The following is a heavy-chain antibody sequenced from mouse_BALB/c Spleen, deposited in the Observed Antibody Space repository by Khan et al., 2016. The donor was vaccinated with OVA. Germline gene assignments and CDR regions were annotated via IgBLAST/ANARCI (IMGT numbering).Heavy chain of an antibody. CDR2: VNPNTGGT. CDR3: ARGYDFFAY. J-gene: IGHJ3*01. CDR1: GYSFTLYY. D-gene: IGHD2-14*01. V-gene: IGHV1-26*01. Sequence: VRLQQSGPDLVKPGASVKISCKASGYSFTLYYMTWVRQSHGKSLEWIGRVNPNTGGTDYNQDFKGKAILTVDKSSNTAYMEFRSLTSEASAVYYCARGYDFFAYWGQGTLVTVSA.